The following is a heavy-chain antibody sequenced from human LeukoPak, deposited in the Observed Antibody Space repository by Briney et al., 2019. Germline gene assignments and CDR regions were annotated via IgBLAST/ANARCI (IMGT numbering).Heavy chain of an antibody. V-gene: IGHV4-34*01. CDR3: AIAGAAAGTLNDY. Sequence: SETLSLTCAVYGGSFSGYYWSWIRQPPGKGLEWIGEINHSGSTNYNPSLKSRVTISVDTSKNQFSLKLSSATAADTAVYYCAIAGAAAGTLNDYWGQGTLVTVSS. CDR2: INHSGST. D-gene: IGHD6-13*01. J-gene: IGHJ4*02. CDR1: GGSFSGYY.